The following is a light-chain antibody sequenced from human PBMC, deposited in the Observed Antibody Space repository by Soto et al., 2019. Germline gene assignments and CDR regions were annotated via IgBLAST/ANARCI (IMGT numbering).Light chain of an antibody. CDR3: QQYNSYWT. V-gene: IGKV1-5*03. J-gene: IGKJ1*01. CDR2: KAS. CDR1: QSISSW. Sequence: TLCASIGDRVTITCRARQSISSWLAWYQQKAGKAPKLLIYKASSLESGVPSRFSGSGSGTEFTLTISSLQPDDFATYYCQQYNSYWTFAQGTRVDIK.